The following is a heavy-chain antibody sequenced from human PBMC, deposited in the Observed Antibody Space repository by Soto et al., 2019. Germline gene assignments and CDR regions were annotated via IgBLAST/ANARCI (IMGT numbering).Heavy chain of an antibody. D-gene: IGHD3-9*01. J-gene: IGHJ6*03. CDR3: ARRGRYFDSAYYYYMDV. V-gene: IGHV5-51*01. CDR1: GYSFTSYW. Sequence: LGESLKISCKGSGYSFTSYWIGWVRQMPGKGLEWMGIIYPGDSDTRYSPSFQGQVTISADKSISTAYLQWSSLKASDTAMYYCARRGRYFDSAYYYYMDVWGKGTTVTVSS. CDR2: IYPGDSDT.